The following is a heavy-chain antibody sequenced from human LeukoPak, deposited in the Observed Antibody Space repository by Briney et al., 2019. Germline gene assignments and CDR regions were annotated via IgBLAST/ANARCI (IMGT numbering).Heavy chain of an antibody. CDR2: ISYDGSNK. D-gene: IGHD5-18*01. V-gene: IGHV3-30-3*01. J-gene: IGHJ4*02. Sequence: GRSLRLSCAASGFTFSSYAMHWVRQAPGKGLEWVAVISYDGSNKYYADSVKGRFTISRDNSKNTLYLQMNSLRAEDTAVYYCARGGYSYGVTDYWGQGTLVTVSS. CDR1: GFTFSSYA. CDR3: ARGGYSYGVTDY.